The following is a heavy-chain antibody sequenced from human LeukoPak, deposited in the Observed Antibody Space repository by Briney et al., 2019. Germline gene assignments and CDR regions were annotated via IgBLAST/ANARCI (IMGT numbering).Heavy chain of an antibody. CDR3: ARGPLDSGYTYFDY. Sequence: SETLSLTCSVSGGSITGHYWSWIRQPPGKGLEWIGYIYYTGTTKYNPSLENRVTISVDTSNNQFSLKLRSVTAADTAVYHCARGPLDSGYTYFDYWGQGTLVTVSS. D-gene: IGHD5-12*01. J-gene: IGHJ4*02. V-gene: IGHV4-59*11. CDR2: IYYTGTT. CDR1: GGSITGHY.